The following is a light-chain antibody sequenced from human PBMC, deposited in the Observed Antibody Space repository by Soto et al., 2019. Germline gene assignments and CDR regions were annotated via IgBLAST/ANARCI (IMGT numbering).Light chain of an antibody. J-gene: IGKJ2*01. CDR3: HQYYSTPT. V-gene: IGKV4-1*01. CDR1: QSVLYSSNNKNY. Sequence: DIVMTQSPDSLAVSLGERATINCKSSQSVLYSSNNKNYLAWYQQKPGQPPKLLIYWASTRESGVPDRFSGSGSGTDFTLTISSLQAEDVAVYYCHQYYSTPTLGQGTKLEIK. CDR2: WAS.